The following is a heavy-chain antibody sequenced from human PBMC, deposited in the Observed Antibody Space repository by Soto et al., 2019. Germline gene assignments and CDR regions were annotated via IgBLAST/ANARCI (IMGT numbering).Heavy chain of an antibody. CDR2: IFDSGST. CDR3: AREILPLTYDWYFDL. CDR1: GGSISGGVHS. D-gene: IGHD2-21*02. V-gene: IGHV4-30-4*01. J-gene: IGHJ2*01. Sequence: QVQLQESGPGLVKPSETLSLTCTVSGGSISGGVHSWSWIRQPPGKGLEWIGHIFDSGSTYYNPSLKSRLTISVDTSKNQFSLRLSSVTPADTAVYYCAREILPLTYDWYFDLWCRGALVTVSS.